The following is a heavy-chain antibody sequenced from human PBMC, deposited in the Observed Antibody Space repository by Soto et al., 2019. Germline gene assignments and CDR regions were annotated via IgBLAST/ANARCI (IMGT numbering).Heavy chain of an antibody. J-gene: IGHJ4*02. CDR3: TTDPRYYYDSSGNFDY. V-gene: IGHV3-15*07. D-gene: IGHD3-22*01. CDR1: SVSNAW. Sequence: SVSNAWMNWVRQAPGKGLAWVGRIKSKTDGGTTDYAAPVKGRFTISRDDSKNTLNLQMNSLKTEDTAVYYCTTDPRYYYDSSGNFDYWGQGTLVTVSS. CDR2: IKSKTDGGTT.